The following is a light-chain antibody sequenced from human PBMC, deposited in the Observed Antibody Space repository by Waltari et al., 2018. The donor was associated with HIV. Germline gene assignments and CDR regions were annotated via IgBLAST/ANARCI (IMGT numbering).Light chain of an antibody. CDR2: DAS. J-gene: IGKJ2*01. CDR3: QQCGGSPGT. V-gene: IGKV3D-20*01. CDR1: QSISSY. Sequence: EIGLTQSPATLSLSPGERATLPCGASQSISSYLAWYKQKPGLAPSLLIYDASNRAPGIPDRFSGSGSGTEFTLTISRLEPEDFAVYYCQQCGGSPGTFGQGTKLEI.